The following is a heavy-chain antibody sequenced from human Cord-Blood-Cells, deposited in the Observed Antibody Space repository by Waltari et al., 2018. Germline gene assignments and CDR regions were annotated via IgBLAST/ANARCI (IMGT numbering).Heavy chain of an antibody. CDR1: GFTFSSYS. D-gene: IGHD5-18*01. V-gene: IGHV3-21*01. Sequence: EVQLVESGGGLVKPGGSLRLSCAASGFTFSSYSMNWVRQAPGKGLEWVSSISSSSSYIYYAESVKGRFTISRDNAKNSLYLQMNSLRTEDTAVYYCARDRGYSYGDAFDIWGQGTMVTVSS. J-gene: IGHJ3*02. CDR3: ARDRGYSYGDAFDI. CDR2: ISSSSSYI.